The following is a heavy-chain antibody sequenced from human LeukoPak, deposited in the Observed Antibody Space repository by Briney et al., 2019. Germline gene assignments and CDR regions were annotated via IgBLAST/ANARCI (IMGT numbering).Heavy chain of an antibody. CDR2: SNPNAGST. CDR1: GYTFSSYD. Sequence: ASVKVSCKASGYTFSSYDIHWVRQAPGQGLEWMGTSNPNAGSTSSAQKFQGRVTMTRDMSTSTVYMELSSLRSEDTAVYYCATGGVSWPGDYWGQGTLVTVSS. CDR3: ATGGVSWPGDY. V-gene: IGHV1-46*01. D-gene: IGHD2-15*01. J-gene: IGHJ4*02.